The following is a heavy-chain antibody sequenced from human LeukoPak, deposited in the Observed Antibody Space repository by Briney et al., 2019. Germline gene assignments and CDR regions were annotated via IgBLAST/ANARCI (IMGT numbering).Heavy chain of an antibody. J-gene: IGHJ4*02. CDR3: AKDLDGYSYGYPNY. D-gene: IGHD5-18*01. CDR2: ISGSGGST. Sequence: GGSLRLSCAASGFTFSSYAMSWVRQAPGKGLEWVSAISGSGGSTYYADSVKGRFTISRDNSKNTLYLQMNSLRAEDTAVYYCAKDLDGYSYGYPNYWGQGTLVTVSS. V-gene: IGHV3-23*01. CDR1: GFTFSSYA.